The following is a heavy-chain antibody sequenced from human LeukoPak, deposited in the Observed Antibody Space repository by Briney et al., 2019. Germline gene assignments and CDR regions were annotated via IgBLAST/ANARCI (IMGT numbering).Heavy chain of an antibody. D-gene: IGHD1-26*01. CDR1: GFTFSSYW. Sequence: PGGCLRLSCAASGFTFSSYWMSWVLQGPGKGLEWVANIKQDGSEKYYVDSVKGRFTISRDNAKNSLYLQMNSLRAEDTAVYYCARHSGTYFDYWGQGTLVTVSS. CDR3: ARHSGTYFDY. J-gene: IGHJ4*02. V-gene: IGHV3-7*01. CDR2: IKQDGSEK.